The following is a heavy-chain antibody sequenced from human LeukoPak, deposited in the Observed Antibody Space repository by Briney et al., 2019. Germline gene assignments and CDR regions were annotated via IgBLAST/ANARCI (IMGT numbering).Heavy chain of an antibody. V-gene: IGHV3-23*01. CDR2: ISGSGGST. D-gene: IGHD2-8*01. Sequence: GGSLRLSCAASGFTFSSYAMSWVRQAPGKGLEWVSAISGSGGSTYYADSVKGRFTISRDNAKNSLYLQMNSLRPEDTALYYCSTDPRLLMYWGHGTLVTASS. CDR1: GFTFSSYA. CDR3: STDPRLLMY. J-gene: IGHJ4*01.